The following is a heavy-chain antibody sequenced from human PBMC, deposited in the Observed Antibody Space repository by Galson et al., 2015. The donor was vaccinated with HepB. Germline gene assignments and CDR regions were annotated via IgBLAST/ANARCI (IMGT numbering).Heavy chain of an antibody. J-gene: IGHJ3*02. D-gene: IGHD5-24*01. CDR3: ARGGVPPRWLQAHWVAYAFDI. CDR1: GGTFSSYA. CDR2: IIPIFGTA. V-gene: IGHV1-69*13. Sequence: SVKVSCKASGGTFSSYAISWVRQAPGQGLEWMGGIIPIFGTANYAQKFQGRVKITADESTSTAYMELSSLRSEDTAVYYCARGGVPPRWLQAHWVAYAFDIWGQGTMVTVSS.